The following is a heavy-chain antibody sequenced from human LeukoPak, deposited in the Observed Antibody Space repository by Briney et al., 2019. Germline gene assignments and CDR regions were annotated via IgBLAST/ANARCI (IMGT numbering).Heavy chain of an antibody. V-gene: IGHV3-23*01. CDR2: IRGSGGST. D-gene: IGHD3-3*01. J-gene: IGHJ3*02. CDR3: AKVPVFSVTISEVVTDDAFDI. Sequence: PGGSLRLSCAASGFTFSSYAMSWVRQAPGKGLEWVAAIRGSGGSTYYADSVKGRFTICRDNSKNTVYLQMNSLRAEDTAVYYCAKVPVFSVTISEVVTDDAFDIWGQGTIVTVSS. CDR1: GFTFSSYA.